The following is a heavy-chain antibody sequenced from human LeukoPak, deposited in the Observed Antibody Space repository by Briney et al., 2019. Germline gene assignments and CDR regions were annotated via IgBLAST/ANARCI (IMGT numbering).Heavy chain of an antibody. V-gene: IGHV4-34*01. CDR3: AKSNGYGLIDY. Sequence: SETLSLTCAVYGGSFSGYYWSWIRQPPGKGLEWIGEINHSGSTNYNPSLKSRVTISVDTSKNQFSLKLSSVTAADTAMCYCAKSNGYGLIDYWGQGTLVTVSS. CDR2: INHSGST. D-gene: IGHD5-12*01. J-gene: IGHJ4*02. CDR1: GGSFSGYY.